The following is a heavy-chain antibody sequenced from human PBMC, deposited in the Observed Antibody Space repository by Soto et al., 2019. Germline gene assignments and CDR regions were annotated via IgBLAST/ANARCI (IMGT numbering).Heavy chain of an antibody. V-gene: IGHV1-24*01. CDR1: GYTLTELS. CDR2: FDPEDGET. J-gene: IGHJ6*02. Sequence: ASVKVSCKVSGYTLTELSMHWVREAPGKGLEWMGGFDPEDGETIYAQKFQGRVTMTEDTSTDTAYMELSSLRSEDTAVYYCATDRGGAAASYYYYGMDVWGQGTTVTVYS. CDR3: ATDRGGAAASYYYYGMDV. D-gene: IGHD6-13*01.